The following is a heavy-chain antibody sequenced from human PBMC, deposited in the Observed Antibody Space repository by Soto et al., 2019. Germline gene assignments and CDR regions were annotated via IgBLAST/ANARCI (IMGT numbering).Heavy chain of an antibody. CDR3: ARCGCSSTSCVRNYYYMDV. J-gene: IGHJ6*03. CDR1: GFTFSSYS. D-gene: IGHD2-2*01. Sequence: GGSLRLSCAASGFTFSSYSMNWVRQAPGKGLEWVSYISSSSSTIYYADSVKGRFTISRDNAKNSLYLQMNSLRAEDTAVYYCARCGCSSTSCVRNYYYMDVWGKGTTVTVSS. CDR2: ISSSSSTI. V-gene: IGHV3-48*01.